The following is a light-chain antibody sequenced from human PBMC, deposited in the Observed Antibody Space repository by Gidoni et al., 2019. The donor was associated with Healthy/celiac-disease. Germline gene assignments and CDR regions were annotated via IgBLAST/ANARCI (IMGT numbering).Light chain of an antibody. CDR2: HDS. CDR3: QAWDSSTVV. Sequence: SYELTHAPSVSVSPGQTASITCAGDKLGDKYACWYQQKPGQSPVLVIYHDSKRTSGIPERFSGSNSGNTATLTISGTQAMDEADYYCQAWDSSTVVFGGGTKLTVL. CDR1: KLGDKY. V-gene: IGLV3-1*01. J-gene: IGLJ2*01.